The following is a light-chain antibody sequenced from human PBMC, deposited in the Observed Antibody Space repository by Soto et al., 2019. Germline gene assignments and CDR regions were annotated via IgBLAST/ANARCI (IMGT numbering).Light chain of an antibody. V-gene: IGLV2-14*01. J-gene: IGLJ1*01. CDR1: SSDFGGYNY. CDR2: DVS. CDR3: SSYTSSSSYV. Sequence: QSVLTQPASVSGSPGQSITISCTGTSSDFGGYNYVSWYQQHPGKAPKLMIYDVSNRPSGVSNRFSGSKSGNTASLTVSGLQAEDEADYYCSSYTSSSSYVFGTGTKVTV.